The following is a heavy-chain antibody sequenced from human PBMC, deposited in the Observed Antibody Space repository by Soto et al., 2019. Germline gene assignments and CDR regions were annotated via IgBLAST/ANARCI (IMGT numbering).Heavy chain of an antibody. CDR2: IYYTGST. V-gene: IGHV4-61*03. Sequence: PSETLSLTCTVSGDSVSSDGYYWSWIRQPPGKGLEWIGYIYYTGSTTYNPSLKSRVTISLDTSRNHFSLSLSSVTAADTAVFYCAREYSNSPEAFDFWGRGTLVTVSS. J-gene: IGHJ4*02. D-gene: IGHD6-6*01. CDR1: GDSVSSDGYY. CDR3: AREYSNSPEAFDF.